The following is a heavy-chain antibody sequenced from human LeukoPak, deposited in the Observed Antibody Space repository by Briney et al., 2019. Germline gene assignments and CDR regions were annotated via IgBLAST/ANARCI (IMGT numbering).Heavy chain of an antibody. CDR1: GFTFRSYG. V-gene: IGHV3-30*18. D-gene: IGHD3-10*01. J-gene: IGHJ5*02. CDR3: AKDGEKFGEFLFDWFDP. CDR2: ISYDGSNK. Sequence: GGSLRLSCAASGFTFRSYGMHWVRQAPGKGLEWVAVISYDGSNKYYADSVKGRFTISRDNSKNTLYLQMNSLRAEDTAVYYCAKDGEKFGEFLFDWFDPWGQGTLVTVSS.